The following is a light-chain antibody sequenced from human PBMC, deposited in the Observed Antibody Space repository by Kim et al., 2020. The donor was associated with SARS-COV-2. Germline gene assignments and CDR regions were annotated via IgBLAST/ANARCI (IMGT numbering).Light chain of an antibody. CDR3: SSYTSSSTV. CDR1: SGDGCGYNY. Sequence: PGQSITISCTGTSGDGCGYNYVSWYQQHPGKAPKLMIYDVNNRPSWVSNRFSGSKSGNTASLTISGLQAEDEADYYCSSYTSSSTVFGGGTQLTVL. J-gene: IGLJ2*01. V-gene: IGLV2-14*03. CDR2: DVN.